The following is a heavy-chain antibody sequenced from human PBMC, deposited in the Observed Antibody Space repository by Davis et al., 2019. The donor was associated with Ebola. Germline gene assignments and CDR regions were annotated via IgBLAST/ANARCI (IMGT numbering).Heavy chain of an antibody. CDR1: GGSFSGYY. CDR3: ARGLPYQLLYVDYYYYGMDV. D-gene: IGHD2-2*02. Sequence: MPSETLSLTCAVYGGSFSGYYWSWNRQPPGKGLEWIGEINHSGSTNYNPSLKSRVTISVDTSKNQFSLKLSSVTAADTAVYYCARGLPYQLLYVDYYYYGMDVWGQGTTVTVSS. CDR2: INHSGST. J-gene: IGHJ6*02. V-gene: IGHV4-34*01.